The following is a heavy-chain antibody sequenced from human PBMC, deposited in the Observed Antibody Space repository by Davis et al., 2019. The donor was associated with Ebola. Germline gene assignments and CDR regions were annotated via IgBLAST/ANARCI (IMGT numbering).Heavy chain of an antibody. J-gene: IGHJ6*02. CDR1: VYTLTELS. D-gene: IGHD6-19*01. CDR3: ASQLMYSSGWAYYGMDV. CDR2: FDPEDGET. Sequence: ASVNVSCKVSVYTLTELSMHWVRQAPGKGLEWMGGFDPEDGETIYAQKFQGRVTMTEDTSTDTAYMEMSSLRPEDTAVYYCASQLMYSSGWAYYGMDVWGQRTTVTVSS. V-gene: IGHV1-24*01.